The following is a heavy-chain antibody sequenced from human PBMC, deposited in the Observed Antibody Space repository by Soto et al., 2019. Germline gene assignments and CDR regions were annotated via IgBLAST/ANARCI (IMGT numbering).Heavy chain of an antibody. Sequence: ASVKVSCKASGYTFTSYGISWVRQAPGQGLEWMGWISAYNGNTNNAQKLQGRVTMTTDTSTSTAYMELRSLRSDDTAVYYCARQKHIVATIVPRYFDYWGQGTLVTVSS. J-gene: IGHJ4*02. V-gene: IGHV1-18*01. CDR1: GYTFTSYG. CDR2: ISAYNGNT. CDR3: ARQKHIVATIVPRYFDY. D-gene: IGHD5-12*01.